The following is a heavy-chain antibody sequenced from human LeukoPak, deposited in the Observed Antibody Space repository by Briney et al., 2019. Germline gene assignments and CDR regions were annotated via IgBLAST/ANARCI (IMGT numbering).Heavy chain of an antibody. D-gene: IGHD1-26*01. V-gene: IGHV3-48*04. CDR3: PPVGSRGDWFAY. CDR2: INTAGSAV. CDR1: GFSFSTYN. J-gene: IGHJ5*01. Sequence: PGGSLRLSCVASGFSFSTYNMHWVRQTPGKGLEWLFYINTAGSAVHYADSVKDRFTFSRDNAKNSLYLQMNSLRVEDTAIYYCPPVGSRGDWFAYWG.